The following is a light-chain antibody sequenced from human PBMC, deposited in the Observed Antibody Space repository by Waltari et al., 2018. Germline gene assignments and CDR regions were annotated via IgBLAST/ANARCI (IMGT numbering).Light chain of an antibody. V-gene: IGLV3-19*01. Sequence: SSELTQDPAVSVALGQTVSITCHGDRLRSYYASWYQQKQGQAPVLFIYGKNNRPSGIPDRFSGSTSGNTAALTISGAHAEDEADYYGNSRDTSGNHVVFGGGTKLTVL. CDR3: NSRDTSGNHVV. CDR2: GKN. CDR1: RLRSYY. J-gene: IGLJ2*01.